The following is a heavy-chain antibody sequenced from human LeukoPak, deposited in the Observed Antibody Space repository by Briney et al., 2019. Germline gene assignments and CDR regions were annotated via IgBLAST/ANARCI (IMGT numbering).Heavy chain of an antibody. Sequence: PSETLSLTCAVYGGSFSGYYWSWIRQPPGKGLEWIGEINHSGSTNYNPSLKNRVTISVDTSKNQFSLKLSSVTAADTAVYYCARVKGPFDYWGQGTLVTVSS. V-gene: IGHV4-34*01. J-gene: IGHJ4*02. CDR2: INHSGST. CDR3: ARVKGPFDY. CDR1: GGSFSGYY.